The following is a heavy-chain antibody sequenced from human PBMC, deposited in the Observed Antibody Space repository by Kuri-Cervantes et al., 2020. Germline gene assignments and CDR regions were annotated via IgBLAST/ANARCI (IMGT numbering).Heavy chain of an antibody. D-gene: IGHD3-22*01. CDR3: ARGGWLLPQRRGHYMDV. CDR1: GGSISSGDYY. J-gene: IGHJ6*03. Sequence: SETLSLTCTVSGGSISSGDYYWSWIRQPPGEGLEWIGYIYYSGSTYYNPSLKSRVTISVDTSKNQFSLKLSSVTAADTAVYYCARGGWLLPQRRGHYMDVWGKGTTVTVSS. V-gene: IGHV4-30-4*01. CDR2: IYYSGST.